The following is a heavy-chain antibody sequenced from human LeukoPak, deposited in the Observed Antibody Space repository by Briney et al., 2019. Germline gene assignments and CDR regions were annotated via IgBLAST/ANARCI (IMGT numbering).Heavy chain of an antibody. CDR2: IYSGGST. V-gene: IGHV3-53*01. CDR3: AREIHYYDSSGYPSGHAFDI. J-gene: IGHJ3*02. CDR1: GFTVSSNY. Sequence: GGSLRLSCAASGFTVSSNYTSWVRQAPGKGLEWVSVIYSGGSTYYADSVKGRFTISRDNSKNTLYLQMNSLRAEDTAVYYCAREIHYYDSSGYPSGHAFDIWGQGTMVTVSS. D-gene: IGHD3-22*01.